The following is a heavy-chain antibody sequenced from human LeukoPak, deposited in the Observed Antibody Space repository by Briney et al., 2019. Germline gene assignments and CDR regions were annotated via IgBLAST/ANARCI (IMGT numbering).Heavy chain of an antibody. Sequence: PGGSLRLSCAASGFTFSSYGMNWVRQAPGKGLEWVSYISSSGSTIYYADSVKGRFTISRDNAKNSLYLQMNSLRAEDTAVYYCARDRSTDFWSGYYTNYFDYWGQGTLVTVSS. J-gene: IGHJ4*02. V-gene: IGHV3-48*04. CDR2: ISSSGSTI. CDR3: ARDRSTDFWSGYYTNYFDY. D-gene: IGHD3-3*01. CDR1: GFTFSSYG.